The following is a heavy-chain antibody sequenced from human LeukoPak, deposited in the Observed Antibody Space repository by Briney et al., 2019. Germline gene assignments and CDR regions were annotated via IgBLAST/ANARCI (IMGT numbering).Heavy chain of an antibody. CDR2: IYHSGST. Sequence: SETLSLNCTVSGDSISSYYWSWIRQPRGKGREGMGYIYHSGSTNYNPSLESRVTISADTSNDQFSLKLASVTAADTAVYYCATGYSSTWYYFAYWGQGTLVTVSS. V-gene: IGHV4-59*12. D-gene: IGHD6-13*01. J-gene: IGHJ4*02. CDR1: GDSISSYY. CDR3: ATGYSSTWYYFAY.